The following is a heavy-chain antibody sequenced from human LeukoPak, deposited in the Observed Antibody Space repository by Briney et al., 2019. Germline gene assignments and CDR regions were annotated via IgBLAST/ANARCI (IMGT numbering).Heavy chain of an antibody. CDR2: MNPNSGRT. CDR3: AREWAAAGLYYFDY. J-gene: IGHJ4*02. CDR1: GYTLTSYD. Sequence: ASVKVSCKASGYTLTSYDINWVRQATRQGLEWMGWMNPNSGRTGYAQNFQGRITITRNTSISTAYMELSSLRSEDTAVYYCAREWAAAGLYYFDYWGQGTLVTVSS. D-gene: IGHD6-13*01. V-gene: IGHV1-8*01.